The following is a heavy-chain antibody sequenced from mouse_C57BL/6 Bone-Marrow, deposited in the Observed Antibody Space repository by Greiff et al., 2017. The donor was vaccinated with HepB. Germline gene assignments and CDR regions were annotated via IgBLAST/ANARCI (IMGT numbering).Heavy chain of an antibody. CDR2: ISNGGGST. J-gene: IGHJ4*01. D-gene: IGHD2-3*01. CDR1: GFPFSDYY. CDR3: ARETGDGYYYAMDY. V-gene: IGHV5-12*01. Sequence: EVQLVESGGGLVQPGGSLKLSGAASGFPFSDYYMYWVGRTPEKRLEWFAYISNGGGSTYYPDTVKGRFTISRDNAKNTLYLQMSRLKSEDTAMYYCARETGDGYYYAMDYWGQGTSVTVSS.